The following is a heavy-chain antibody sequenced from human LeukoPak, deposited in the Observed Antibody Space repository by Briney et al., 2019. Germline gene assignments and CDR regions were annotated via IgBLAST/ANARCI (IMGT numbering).Heavy chain of an antibody. V-gene: IGHV3-21*04. CDR2: ISSSGSDI. J-gene: IGHJ4*02. CDR3: AKGKAGPFDY. CDR1: GFTFSSYS. D-gene: IGHD6-13*01. Sequence: GGSLRLSCAAFGFTFSSYSMNWVRQAPGKGLEWVSSISSSGSDIYYTDSVKGRFTISRDNSRNTLYLQMNSLRAEDTAVYYCAKGKAGPFDYWGQGTLVTVSS.